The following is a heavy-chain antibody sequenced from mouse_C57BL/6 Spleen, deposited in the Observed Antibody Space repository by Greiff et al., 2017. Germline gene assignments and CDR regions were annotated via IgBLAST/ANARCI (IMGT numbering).Heavy chain of an antibody. D-gene: IGHD1-1*01. CDR3: ARERVTTVEGYFDY. CDR2: IYPGDGDT. CDR1: GYAFSSSW. V-gene: IGHV1-82*01. J-gene: IGHJ2*01. Sequence: QVQLQQSGPELVKPGASVKISCKASGYAFSSSWMNWVKQRPGKGLEWIGRIYPGDGDTNYNGKFKGKATLTADKSSSTAYMQLSSLTSEDSAVYFCARERVTTVEGYFDYWGQGTTLTVSS.